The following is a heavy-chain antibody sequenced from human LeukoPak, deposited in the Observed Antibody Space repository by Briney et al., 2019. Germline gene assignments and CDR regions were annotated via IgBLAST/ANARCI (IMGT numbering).Heavy chain of an antibody. CDR2: ISGSGGNT. CDR3: AKVHGLESGTSNYAFNI. Sequence: GGSLRLSCAASGFSFSTYAMSWVRQAPGKGLEWVSSISGSGGNTYYADSVKGGFTVSRDNSKNTLYLQMNSLRAEDTAVYYCAKVHGLESGTSNYAFNIWGQGTRVTVSS. CDR1: GFSFSTYA. J-gene: IGHJ3*02. V-gene: IGHV3-23*01. D-gene: IGHD1-26*01.